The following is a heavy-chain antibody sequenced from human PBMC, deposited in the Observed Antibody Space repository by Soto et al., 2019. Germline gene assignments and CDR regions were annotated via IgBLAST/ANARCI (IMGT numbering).Heavy chain of an antibody. CDR3: ASWRSYSGSYGFDY. V-gene: IGHV1-69*06. J-gene: IGHJ4*02. Sequence: QVQLVQSGAEVKKPGASVKVSCEASGGTFNTYTINWVRQAPGRGLEWVGQIVPMYDSVNYAENFQGRVTITADKSTKTAYMELTSLRSEDTALYFCASWRSYSGSYGFDYRGQGTLVTVSS. CDR1: GGTFNTYT. D-gene: IGHD1-26*01. CDR2: IVPMYDSV.